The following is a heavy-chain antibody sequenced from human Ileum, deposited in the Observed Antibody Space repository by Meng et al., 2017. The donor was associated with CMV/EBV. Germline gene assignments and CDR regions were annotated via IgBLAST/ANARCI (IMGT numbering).Heavy chain of an antibody. CDR3: AREEQQLVQNV. CDR1: GGSISSGDDY. D-gene: IGHD6-13*01. J-gene: IGHJ6*02. Sequence: LRLSCTVSGGSISSGDDYWSWIRQPPGKGLEWIGYIYYSGSTYYNPSLKSRVTISVDTSKNQFSLKLSSVTAADTAVYYCAREEQQLVQNVWGQGTTVTVSS. V-gene: IGHV4-30-4*08. CDR2: IYYSGST.